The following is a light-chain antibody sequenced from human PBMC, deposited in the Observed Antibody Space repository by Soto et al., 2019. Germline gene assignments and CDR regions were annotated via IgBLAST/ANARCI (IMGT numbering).Light chain of an antibody. Sequence: EIVLTQSPGSLSLSPGERATPSCRASQSVDSSFFAWYQKKPGQAPRLLIYGASKRATGIPDRFSGSGSGTDFTLTISRLEPEDFAVYYCQQYVSSVTFGQGTKVEIK. CDR3: QQYVSSVT. V-gene: IGKV3-20*01. CDR1: QSVDSSF. J-gene: IGKJ1*01. CDR2: GAS.